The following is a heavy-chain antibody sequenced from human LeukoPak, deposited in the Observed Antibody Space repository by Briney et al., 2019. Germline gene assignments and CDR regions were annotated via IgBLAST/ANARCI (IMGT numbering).Heavy chain of an antibody. CDR2: ISYDGSNK. J-gene: IGHJ4*02. V-gene: IGHV3-30*18. D-gene: IGHD3-22*01. CDR3: AKAGRYYDSSLFDY. CDR1: GFTFSSYG. Sequence: GGSLRLSCAASGFTFSSYGMHWVRQAPGKGLEWVAVISYDGSNKYYADSVKGRFTISRDNSENTLYLQMYSLRAEDTAVYYCAKAGRYYDSSLFDYWGQGTLVTVSS.